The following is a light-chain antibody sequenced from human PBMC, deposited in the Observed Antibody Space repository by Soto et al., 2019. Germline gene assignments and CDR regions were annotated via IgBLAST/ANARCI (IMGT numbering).Light chain of an antibody. Sequence: TQSPGTLSLSPGERATPSCRASQSISTSYLAWYQQKPGQAPRLLIYGSSSRATGIPDRFSGSGSGTDFTLTISSLEPEDFAVYYCQQYGSSPQDTFGQGTKVDIK. CDR1: QSISTSY. CDR2: GSS. CDR3: QQYGSSPQDT. J-gene: IGKJ1*01. V-gene: IGKV3-20*01.